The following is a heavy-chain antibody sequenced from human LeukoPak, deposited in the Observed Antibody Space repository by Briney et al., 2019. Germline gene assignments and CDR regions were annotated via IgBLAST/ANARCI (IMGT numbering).Heavy chain of an antibody. CDR2: ISAYNGNT. CDR3: ARGGYCSSTSCYSCDY. CDR1: GYTFTSYG. V-gene: IGHV1-18*01. Sequence: ASVKVSCKASGYTFTSYGINWVRQAPGQGLEWMGWISAYNGNTNYAQKLQGRVTMTTDTSTSAAYMELRSLRSDDTAVYYCARGGYCSSTSCYSCDYWGQGTLVTVSS. J-gene: IGHJ4*02. D-gene: IGHD2-2*01.